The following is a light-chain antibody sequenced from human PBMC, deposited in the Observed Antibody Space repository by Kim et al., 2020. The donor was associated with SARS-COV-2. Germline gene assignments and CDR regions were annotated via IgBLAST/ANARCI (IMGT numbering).Light chain of an antibody. Sequence: QSALTQPASVSGSPGQSITISCTGTNSDIGYYNYVSWYQQHPGKAPKLMIYDVNKGPSGVSDRFSGSKSGNMASLTISGLQAEDEADYYCSSYSNSGEIFGGGTQLTVL. CDR1: NSDIGYYNY. CDR3: SSYSNSGEI. CDR2: DVN. J-gene: IGLJ2*01. V-gene: IGLV2-14*03.